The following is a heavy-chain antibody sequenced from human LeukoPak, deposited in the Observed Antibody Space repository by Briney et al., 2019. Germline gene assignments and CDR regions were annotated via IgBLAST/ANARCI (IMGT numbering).Heavy chain of an antibody. CDR3: AKVVTPTRYYYDSSGYYGFDY. CDR1: GFTFNHHW. J-gene: IGHJ4*02. Sequence: GGSLRLSCAASGFTFNHHWMHWVRQAPGKGLEWVAVISYDGSNKYYADSVKGRFTISRDNSKNTLYLQMNSLRAEDTAVYYCAKVVTPTRYYYDSSGYYGFDYWGQGTLVTVSS. CDR2: ISYDGSNK. D-gene: IGHD3-22*01. V-gene: IGHV3-30*18.